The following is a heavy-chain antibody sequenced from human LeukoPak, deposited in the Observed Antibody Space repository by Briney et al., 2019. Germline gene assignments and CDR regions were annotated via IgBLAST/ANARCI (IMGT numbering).Heavy chain of an antibody. CDR1: GFTFSSYR. D-gene: IGHD3-3*01. Sequence: PGGSLRLSCAASGFTFSSYRMHWVRQAPGKGLVWVSRIDSDGSSTSNADSVKGRFTISRDNAKNTMYLEMNSLRAEDTAIYYCARGFTIFGVVNDAFDIWGQGTMVTVSS. CDR3: ARGFTIFGVVNDAFDI. V-gene: IGHV3-74*01. J-gene: IGHJ3*02. CDR2: IDSDGSST.